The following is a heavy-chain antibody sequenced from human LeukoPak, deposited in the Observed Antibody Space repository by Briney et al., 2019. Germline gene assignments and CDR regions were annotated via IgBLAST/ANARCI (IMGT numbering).Heavy chain of an antibody. CDR3: ARETIAAAGKAFDP. D-gene: IGHD6-13*01. Sequence: KNGGSLRLSCAASGFTFSSYSMNWVRQAPGKGLEWVSSISSSSSYIYYADSVKGRFTISRDNAKNSLYLQMNSLRAEDTAVYYCARETIAAAGKAFDPWGQGTLVTVSS. CDR1: GFTFSSYS. CDR2: ISSSSSYI. V-gene: IGHV3-21*01. J-gene: IGHJ5*02.